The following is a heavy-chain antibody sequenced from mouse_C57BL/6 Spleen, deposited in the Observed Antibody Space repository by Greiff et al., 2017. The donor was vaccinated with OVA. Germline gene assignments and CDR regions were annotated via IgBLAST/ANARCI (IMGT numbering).Heavy chain of an antibody. CDR3: AREGIYGSSFAY. CDR2: ISSGSSTI. V-gene: IGHV5-17*01. CDR1: GFTFSDYG. J-gene: IGHJ3*01. Sequence: EVKLQESGGGLVKPGGSLKLSCAASGFTFSDYGMHWVRQAPEKGLEWVAYISSGSSTIYYADTVKGRFTISRDNAKNTLFLQMTSLRSEDTAMYYCAREGIYGSSFAYWGQGTLVTVSA. D-gene: IGHD1-1*01.